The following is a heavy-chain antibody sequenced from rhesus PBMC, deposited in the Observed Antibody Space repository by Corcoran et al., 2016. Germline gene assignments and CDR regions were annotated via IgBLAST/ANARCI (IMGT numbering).Heavy chain of an antibody. Sequence: QVQLQESGPGLVKPSETLSLTCAVSGYYINSGYGWSWIRQPPGKGLEWIGYIGGRSGSPNYNPSRKSRVTISTDTSNNQFSLKLSSVTAADTAVYYCARDPGDYSHYWGQGVLVTVSS. D-gene: IGHD1-44*01. CDR1: GYYINSGYG. J-gene: IGHJ4*01. CDR3: ARDPGDYSHY. V-gene: IGHV4-127*01. CDR2: IGGRSGSP.